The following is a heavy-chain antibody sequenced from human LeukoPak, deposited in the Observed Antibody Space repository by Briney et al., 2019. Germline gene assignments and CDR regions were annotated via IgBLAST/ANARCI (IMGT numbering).Heavy chain of an antibody. V-gene: IGHV1-18*01. Sequence: GASVKVSCKASGYTFTSYGISWVRQAPGQGLEWMGWISAYNGNTNYAQKLQGRVTMTTDTSTSTAYMELRSLRSDDTAVYYCARDGPAPYYYDSSGYYVVWYFDLWGRGTLVTVST. J-gene: IGHJ2*01. CDR2: ISAYNGNT. D-gene: IGHD3-22*01. CDR1: GYTFTSYG. CDR3: ARDGPAPYYYDSSGYYVVWYFDL.